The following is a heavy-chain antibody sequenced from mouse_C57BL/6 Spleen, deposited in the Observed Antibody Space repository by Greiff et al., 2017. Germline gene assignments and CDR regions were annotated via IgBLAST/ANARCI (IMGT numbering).Heavy chain of an antibody. CDR1: GYTFTSYW. Sequence: QVQLQQPGAELVMPGASVKLSCKASGYTFTSYWMHWVKQRPGQGLEWIGEIDPSDSYTNYNQKFKGKSTLTVDKSSSTAYMQLSSLTSEDSAVYYCARRYYGSSYEGFDYWGQGTTLTVSS. J-gene: IGHJ2*01. D-gene: IGHD1-1*01. CDR2: IDPSDSYT. CDR3: ARRYYGSSYEGFDY. V-gene: IGHV1-69*01.